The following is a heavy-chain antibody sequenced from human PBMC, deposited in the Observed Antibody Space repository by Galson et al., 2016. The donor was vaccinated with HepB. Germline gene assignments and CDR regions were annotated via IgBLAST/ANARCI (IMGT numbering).Heavy chain of an antibody. J-gene: IGHJ4*02. CDR1: GYTFTNFP. V-gene: IGHV1-3*04. Sequence: SVKVSCKASGYTFTNFPINWVRQAPGQRLEWMGWINTGNGDTRYSQSFQGRATITRDTSASTAYMELNTLTSEDTAVYYCLRDPVRGWAPFDYWGQGTLVTVSS. CDR2: INTGNGDT. D-gene: IGHD6-19*01. CDR3: LRDPVRGWAPFDY.